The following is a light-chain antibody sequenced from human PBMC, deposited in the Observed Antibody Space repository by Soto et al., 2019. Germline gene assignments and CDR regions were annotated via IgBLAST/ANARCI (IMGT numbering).Light chain of an antibody. Sequence: QSVLTQPPSVSGAPGQRVTISCTGSSSSIGAGFDVHWYQQVPGTAPKLLIYANSNRPSGVPDRFSASKSGTSASLAITGLQAEDEADYYCHSYDSRLSDWVVVFGGGTKVTVL. V-gene: IGLV1-40*01. CDR3: HSYDSRLSDWVVV. CDR1: SSSIGAGFD. CDR2: ANS. J-gene: IGLJ2*01.